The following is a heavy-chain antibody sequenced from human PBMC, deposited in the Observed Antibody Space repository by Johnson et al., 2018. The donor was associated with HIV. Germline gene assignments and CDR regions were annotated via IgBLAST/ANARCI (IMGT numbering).Heavy chain of an antibody. CDR3: AKVMDYYARGAFDF. CDR1: GFTFSSYA. D-gene: IGHD3-10*01. Sequence: VQLVESGGGLVQPGGSLRLSCAASGFTFSSYAMSWVRQAPGKGLEWVSSISGSGVTTYYVDSVKGRFTISRDDSRNTLYVQRNSLRAEDTAIYYCAKVMDYYARGAFDFWGQGTMVTVSS. J-gene: IGHJ3*01. CDR2: ISGSGVTT. V-gene: IGHV3-23*04.